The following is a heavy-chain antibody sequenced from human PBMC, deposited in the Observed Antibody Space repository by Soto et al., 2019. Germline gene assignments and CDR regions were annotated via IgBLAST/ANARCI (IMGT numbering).Heavy chain of an antibody. CDR2: IIPIFGTA. Sequence: ASVKVSCKAYGGTFSSYAISWVRQAPGQGLEWMGGIIPIFGTANYAQKFQGRVTITADESTSTAYMELSSLRSEDTAVYYCARDRGTRMDVWGQGTTVTVSS. CDR1: GGTFSSYA. J-gene: IGHJ6*02. V-gene: IGHV1-69*13. D-gene: IGHD3-10*01. CDR3: ARDRGTRMDV.